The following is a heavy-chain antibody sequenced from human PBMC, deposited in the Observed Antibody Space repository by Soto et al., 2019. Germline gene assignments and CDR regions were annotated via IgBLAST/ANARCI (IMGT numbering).Heavy chain of an antibody. Sequence: GGSLRLSCAASGFTFSSYGMHWVRQAPGKGLEWVAVISYDGRNKYYADSVKGRFTISRDNSKNTLYLQMSSLRPEDTAVYYCVKDGSSGWPYYYGMDVSGQGTKVTVS. CDR3: VKDGSSGWPYYYGMDV. J-gene: IGHJ6*02. CDR1: GFTFSSYG. D-gene: IGHD6-25*01. V-gene: IGHV3-30*18. CDR2: ISYDGRNK.